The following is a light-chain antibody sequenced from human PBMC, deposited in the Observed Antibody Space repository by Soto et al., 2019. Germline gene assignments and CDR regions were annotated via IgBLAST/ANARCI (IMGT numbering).Light chain of an antibody. CDR1: QSVSSSS. CDR2: GAS. J-gene: IGKJ4*01. CDR3: QQYGSSPGLT. V-gene: IGKV3-20*01. Sequence: EIVLTQSPGTLSLSPGERATLSCRASQSVSSSSLAWYQQKPGQAPRLLISGASSRATGIPDRFSGSGSGTDFTLTISRLEPEDFAEYYCQQYGSSPGLTFGGGTKVEIK.